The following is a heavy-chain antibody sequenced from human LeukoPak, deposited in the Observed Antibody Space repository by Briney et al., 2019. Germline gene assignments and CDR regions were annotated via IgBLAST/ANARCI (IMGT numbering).Heavy chain of an antibody. CDR1: GFAVSSNY. D-gene: IGHD4-17*01. J-gene: IGHJ4*02. CDR2: IYSGGST. CDR3: ARGYGPGLRNPLYDF. V-gene: IGHV3-53*01. Sequence: GESLRLSCAASGFAVSSNYMSWVRQAPGKGLEWVSLIYSGGSTYYADSVKGRFTISRDNSKNTLFLQMNSLRAEDTAVYYCARGYGPGLRNPLYDFWGQGTLVTVSS.